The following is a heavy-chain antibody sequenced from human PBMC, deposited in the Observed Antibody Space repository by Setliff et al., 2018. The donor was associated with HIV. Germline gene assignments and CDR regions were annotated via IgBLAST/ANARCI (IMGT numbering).Heavy chain of an antibody. V-gene: IGHV4-61*02. Sequence: SETLSLTCNVSGGSISSVNYYWNWVRQPAGKGLEWIGRIYASGSPTSNPSLKSRVTISVDTSKNHFSLRLNSVTAADTAVYFCARAPRYYRGWYIPEYFDNWGEGTLVTVS. J-gene: IGHJ4*02. CDR3: ARAPRYYRGWYIPEYFDN. CDR1: GGSISSVNYY. CDR2: IYASGSP. D-gene: IGHD6-19*01.